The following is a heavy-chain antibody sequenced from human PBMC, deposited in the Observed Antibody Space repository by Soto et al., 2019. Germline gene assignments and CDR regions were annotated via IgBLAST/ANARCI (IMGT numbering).Heavy chain of an antibody. CDR1: GFTFSDYY. Sequence: GGSLRLSCATSGFTFSDYYMSWIRQAPGKGLEWVSYISSSGSTIYYADSVKGRFTISRDNAKNSLYLQMNSLRAEDTAVYYCARVEESNEYNWFDYWGQGTLVTVSS. J-gene: IGHJ4*02. V-gene: IGHV3-11*01. CDR3: ARVEESNEYNWFDY. D-gene: IGHD1-20*01. CDR2: ISSSGSTI.